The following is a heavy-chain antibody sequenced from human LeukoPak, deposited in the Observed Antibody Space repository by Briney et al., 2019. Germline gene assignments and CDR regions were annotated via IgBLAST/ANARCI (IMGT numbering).Heavy chain of an antibody. CDR3: ARQSYYGSGSANFDY. D-gene: IGHD3-10*01. V-gene: IGHV5-51*01. CDR1: GYRFSTYW. J-gene: IGHJ4*02. Sequence: GESLKISCKGSGYRFSTYWIGWVRQMPGEGPEWMGIIYPGDSNTRYSPSFQGQVTISADKSISTAYLQWSSLKASDTAMYYCARQSYYGSGSANFDYWGQGTLVTVSS. CDR2: IYPGDSNT.